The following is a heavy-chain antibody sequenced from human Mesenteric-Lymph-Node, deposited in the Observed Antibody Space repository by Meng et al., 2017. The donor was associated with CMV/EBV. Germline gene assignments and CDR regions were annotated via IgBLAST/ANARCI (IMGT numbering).Heavy chain of an antibody. J-gene: IGHJ5*02. Sequence: SISRGGYYGSWSRQHPGKGLEWIGYIYYSGSTYYNPSLKSRVTISVDTSKNQFSLKLSSVTAADTAVYYCARGYRGYSYGSRGWFDPWGQGTLVTVSS. CDR2: IYYSGST. CDR3: ARGYRGYSYGSRGWFDP. D-gene: IGHD5-18*01. V-gene: IGHV4-31*02. CDR1: SISRGGYY.